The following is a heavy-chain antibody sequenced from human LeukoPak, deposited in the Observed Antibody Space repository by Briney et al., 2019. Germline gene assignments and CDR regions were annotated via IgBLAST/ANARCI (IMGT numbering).Heavy chain of an antibody. CDR3: AKDMGYSSGWYYFDY. Sequence: GGSLRLSCAASGFTFDDYAMHWVRQAPGKGLEWVSGISWNSGSIGYADSVKGRFTISRDNAKNSLYLQMNSLRAEDMALYYCAKDMGYSSGWYYFDYWGQATLVTVSS. D-gene: IGHD6-19*01. CDR2: ISWNSGSI. V-gene: IGHV3-9*03. J-gene: IGHJ4*02. CDR1: GFTFDDYA.